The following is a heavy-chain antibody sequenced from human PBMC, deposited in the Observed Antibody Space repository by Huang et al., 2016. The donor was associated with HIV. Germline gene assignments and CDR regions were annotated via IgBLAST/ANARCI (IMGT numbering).Heavy chain of an antibody. D-gene: IGHD3-22*01. CDR2: ISASSGDT. J-gene: IGHJ3*02. CDR3: ARDPKYHRIGYYRQRRGIDI. Sequence: QIQLMQSGPELKQPGASVKVSCKASGYTFTSYGITWVRQAPGQGPEWMGWISASSGDTEYAQKFQGRVTLTTDTSTNIAYMELRSLRSDDTAKDYGARDPKYHRIGYYRQRRGIDIWGQGTMVIVSS. CDR1: GYTFTSYG. V-gene: IGHV1-18*01.